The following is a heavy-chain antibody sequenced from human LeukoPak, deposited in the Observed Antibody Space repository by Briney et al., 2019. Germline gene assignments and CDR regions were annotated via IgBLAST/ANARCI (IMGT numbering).Heavy chain of an antibody. V-gene: IGHV3-30*03. D-gene: IGHD3-22*01. J-gene: IGHJ4*02. CDR2: ISYDGSNK. CDR1: GFTFSSFS. Sequence: GGSLRLSCAASGFTFSSFSMNWVRQAPGKGLEWVAVISYDGSNKYYADAVKGRFTISRDNSKNTLYLQMSSLRAEDTSVYYCARTVGYDSSGKGGDYFDYWGQGTLVTVSS. CDR3: ARTVGYDSSGKGGDYFDY.